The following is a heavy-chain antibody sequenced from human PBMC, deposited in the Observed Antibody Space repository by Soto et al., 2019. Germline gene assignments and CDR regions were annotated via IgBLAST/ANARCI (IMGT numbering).Heavy chain of an antibody. Sequence: KPGGSLRLSCVGSGFTFNTYAMNWVRQAPGKGLEWVSSIDASSGYMYYADSVKGRVTISRDNAKNSLYLQMNSLRAEDTAVYYCARDLVNHPSGLDVWGQGTTVTVSS. CDR1: GFTFNTYA. CDR2: IDASSGYM. D-gene: IGHD3-16*02. V-gene: IGHV3-21*01. CDR3: ARDLVNHPSGLDV. J-gene: IGHJ6*02.